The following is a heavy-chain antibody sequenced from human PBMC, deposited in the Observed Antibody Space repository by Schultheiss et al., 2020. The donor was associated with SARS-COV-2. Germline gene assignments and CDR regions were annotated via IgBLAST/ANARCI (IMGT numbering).Heavy chain of an antibody. Sequence: SVKVSCKASGFTFTSSAVQWVRQARGQRLEWIGWIVVGSGNTNYAQKFQERVTITRDMSTSTAYMELSSLRSEDTAVYYCAAGGKSGDYGNYHCYYYGMDVWGQGTTVTV. D-gene: IGHD4-11*01. V-gene: IGHV1-58*01. J-gene: IGHJ6*02. CDR1: GFTFTSSA. CDR2: IVVGSGNT. CDR3: AAGGKSGDYGNYHCYYYGMDV.